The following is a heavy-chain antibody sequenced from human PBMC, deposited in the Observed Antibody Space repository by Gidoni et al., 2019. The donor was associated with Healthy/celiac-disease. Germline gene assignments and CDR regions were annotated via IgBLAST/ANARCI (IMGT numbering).Heavy chain of an antibody. D-gene: IGHD2-8*01. CDR1: GGSISSYY. CDR2: IYYSGST. CDR3: ASAYCTNGGCPGGDYYYGMDV. Sequence: QVQLQESGPGLVKPSETLSLPCTVSGGSISSYYWSWIRQPPGKGLEWIGYIYYSGSTNYNPSLKSRVTISVDTSKNQFSLKLSSVTAADTAVYYCASAYCTNGGCPGGDYYYGMDVWGQGTTVTVSS. V-gene: IGHV4-59*01. J-gene: IGHJ6*02.